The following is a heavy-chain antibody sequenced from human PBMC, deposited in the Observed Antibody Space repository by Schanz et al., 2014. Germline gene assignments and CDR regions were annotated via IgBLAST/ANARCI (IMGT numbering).Heavy chain of an antibody. J-gene: IGHJ3*02. CDR3: ARGGGAEDVIDI. CDR1: GGTFSTYP. Sequence: QVHLVQSGAEVKKPGSSVKVSCKASGGTFSTYPINWLRQAPGQGLEWMGRIIPIHGIVNYAQRFQDRVRITADNSTSTAFMELSSVVYDGAAVYYCARGGGAEDVIDIWGQGTMLTVSS. CDR2: IIPIHGIV. D-gene: IGHD2-15*01. V-gene: IGHV1-69*02.